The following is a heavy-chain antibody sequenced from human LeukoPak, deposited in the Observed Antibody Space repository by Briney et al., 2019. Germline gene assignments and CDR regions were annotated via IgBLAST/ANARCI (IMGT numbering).Heavy chain of an antibody. CDR1: GFTFSSYS. V-gene: IGHV3-48*01. D-gene: IGHD3-3*01. CDR3: ARDEADWSGDAFDI. Sequence: GGSLRLSCAASGFTFSSYSVNWVRQAPGKGLEWVSYISSSSSTIYYADSVKGRFTISRDNAKNSLYLQMNSLRAEDTAVYYCARDEADWSGDAFDIWGQGTMVTVSS. CDR2: ISSSSSTI. J-gene: IGHJ3*02.